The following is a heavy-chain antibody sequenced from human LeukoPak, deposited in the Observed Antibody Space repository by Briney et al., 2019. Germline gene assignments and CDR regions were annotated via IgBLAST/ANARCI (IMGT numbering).Heavy chain of an antibody. CDR1: GFTFSSYA. Sequence: GGSLRLSCAASGFTFSSYAMSWVRQAPGKGLEWVSAISGSGTTTYYADSVKGRFTISRDISKNTLYLQMNSLRAEDTAVYYCATEVLLSYGDNTYVDSWGQGTLVTVSS. CDR3: ATEVLLSYGDNTYVDS. V-gene: IGHV3-23*01. CDR2: ISGSGTTT. J-gene: IGHJ4*02. D-gene: IGHD4-17*01.